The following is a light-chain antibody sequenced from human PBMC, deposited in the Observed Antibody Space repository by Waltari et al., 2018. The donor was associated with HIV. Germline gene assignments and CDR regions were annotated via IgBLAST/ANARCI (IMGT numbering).Light chain of an antibody. J-gene: IGLJ2*01. CDR1: ALPVKY. V-gene: IGLV3-25*03. CDR3: QSTDSGGTHVV. CDR2: KDI. Sequence: YDLTQSPSVSVSPGQTARISCSGDALPVKYCLWYQKKPGQAPVLIMYKDIERPSWVPERFSASSSGTTVTLTISGVQAEDEADYYCQSTDSGGTHVVFGGGTKLTVL.